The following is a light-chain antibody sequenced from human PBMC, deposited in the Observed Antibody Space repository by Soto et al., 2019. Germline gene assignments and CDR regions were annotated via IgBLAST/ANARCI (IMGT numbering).Light chain of an antibody. CDR2: KAS. J-gene: IGKJ4*01. Sequence: DIQMTQSRSTLSASVGDRVTITCRASQNINTWLAWYQQKPGKAPYLLIYKASNLQSGVPSRFSGSASGTEFTLTISSLQPDDIATYYCQQYETYPLTYGGGTKVEI. CDR1: QNINTW. CDR3: QQYETYPLT. V-gene: IGKV1-5*03.